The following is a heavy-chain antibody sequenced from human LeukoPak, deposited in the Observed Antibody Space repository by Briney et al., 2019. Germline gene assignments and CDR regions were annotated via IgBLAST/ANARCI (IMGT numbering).Heavy chain of an antibody. CDR2: ISGSGGST. D-gene: IGHD3-9*01. Sequence: GASLRLSCAASGFTFSSYAMSWVRQAPGKGLEWVSAISGSGGSTYYADSVKGRFTISRDNSKTTLYLQMNSLRAEDTAVYYCAKTLRYFDWLSDLDYWGQGTLVTVSS. V-gene: IGHV3-23*01. CDR1: GFTFSSYA. J-gene: IGHJ4*02. CDR3: AKTLRYFDWLSDLDY.